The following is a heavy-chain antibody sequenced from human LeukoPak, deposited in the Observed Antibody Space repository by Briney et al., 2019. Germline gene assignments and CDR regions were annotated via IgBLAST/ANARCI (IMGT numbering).Heavy chain of an antibody. Sequence: GGSLRLSCAASGLTFSGSAMSWVRQAPGKGLEWVSLISGSGNSTYYADSVKGRFTISRDKSKNTLYLQMNSLRAEDTAVYYCAKVLVLVSANRYYFDYWGQGTLVTVSS. CDR1: GLTFSGSA. V-gene: IGHV3-23*01. J-gene: IGHJ4*02. CDR3: AKVLVLVSANRYYFDY. CDR2: ISGSGNST. D-gene: IGHD2-15*01.